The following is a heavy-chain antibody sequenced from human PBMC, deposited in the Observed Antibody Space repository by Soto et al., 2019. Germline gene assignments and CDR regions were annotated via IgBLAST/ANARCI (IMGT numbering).Heavy chain of an antibody. CDR1: GGSISSSSYY. V-gene: IGHV4-39*01. D-gene: IGHD6-13*01. J-gene: IGHJ5*02. Sequence: QLQLQESGPGLVKPSETLSLTCTVSGGSISSSSYYWGWIRQPPGKGLEWIGSIYYSGSTYYNPSLTSRGTISVATPKNHFSLKLSSVTAADTAVYYCARHQSHSSSYVDPWGQGTLVTVSS. CDR2: IYYSGST. CDR3: ARHQSHSSSYVDP.